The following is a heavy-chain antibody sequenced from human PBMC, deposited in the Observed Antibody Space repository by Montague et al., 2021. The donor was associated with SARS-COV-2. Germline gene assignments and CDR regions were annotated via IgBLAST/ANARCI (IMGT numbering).Heavy chain of an antibody. CDR3: ASAFYGDHWAFDV. V-gene: IGHV6-1*01. J-gene: IGHJ3*01. D-gene: IGHD3-3*02. Sequence: CAISGDSVSTNSGTWSWVRLSPSRGLEWLGRTYYRSWWRSQYPGSLESRITISGDTSKNQFSLQLNSVTPEDTAVYYCASAFYGDHWAFDVWGQGTMVTVSS. CDR2: TYYRSWWRS. CDR1: GDSVSTNSGT.